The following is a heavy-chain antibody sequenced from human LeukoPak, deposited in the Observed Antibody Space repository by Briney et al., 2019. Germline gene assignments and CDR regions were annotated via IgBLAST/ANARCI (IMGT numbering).Heavy chain of an antibody. D-gene: IGHD5-18*01. CDR3: AKDGYSYDYGSYFDY. V-gene: IGHV3-23*01. CDR1: GFTVSSNY. J-gene: IGHJ4*02. CDR2: SSGSGGST. Sequence: GGSLRLSCAASGFTVSSNYMTWVRQAPGKGLEWVSVSSGSGGSTYYADSAKGRFTISRDISKNTLYLQMNSLRAEDTAVYYCAKDGYSYDYGSYFDYWGQGTLVTVSS.